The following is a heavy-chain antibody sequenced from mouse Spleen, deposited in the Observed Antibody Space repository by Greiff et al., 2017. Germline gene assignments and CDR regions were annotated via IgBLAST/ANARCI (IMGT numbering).Heavy chain of an antibody. CDR1: GFTFSSYA. D-gene: IGHD2-3*01. Sequence: DVMLVESGGGLVKPGGSLKLSCAASGFTFSSYAMSWVRQTPEKRLEWVATISSGGSYTYYPDSVKGRFTISRDNAKNTLYLQMSSLRSEDTAMYYCARHEDGFYAMDYWGQGTSVTVSS. CDR3: ARHEDGFYAMDY. V-gene: IGHV5-9-1*01. J-gene: IGHJ4*01. CDR2: ISSGGSYT.